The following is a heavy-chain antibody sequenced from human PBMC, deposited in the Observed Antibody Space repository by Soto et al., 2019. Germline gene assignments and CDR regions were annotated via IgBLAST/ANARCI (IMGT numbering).Heavy chain of an antibody. CDR1: GYSFTSYW. V-gene: IGHV5-51*01. J-gene: IGHJ3*02. D-gene: IGHD1-26*01. CDR2: IYPGDSDT. CDR3: AGSGSHDAFDI. Sequence: PGESLKVSCKXSGYSFTSYWIGWGRQMPEKGLEWMGIIYPGDSDTRYSPSFQGQVTISADKSISTAYLQWSSLKASDTAMYYCAGSGSHDAFDIWGQGTMVTVSS.